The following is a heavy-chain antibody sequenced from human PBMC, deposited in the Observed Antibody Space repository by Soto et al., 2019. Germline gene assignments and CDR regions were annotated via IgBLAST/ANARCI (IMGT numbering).Heavy chain of an antibody. CDR1: GGTLSSYT. CDR3: AREDECADGSCYGNWLDP. V-gene: IGHV1-69*08. CDR2: IIPILGIT. J-gene: IGHJ5*02. D-gene: IGHD2-15*01. Sequence: QVQLVQSGAEVKKPGSSVKVSCKASGGTLSSYTINWVRQAPGQGLEWMGRIIPILGITNYAQKFQGRVTITADRCTRTAYVEVSSLRSEDTAVYFCAREDECADGSCYGNWLDPWGQGTLVTVSS.